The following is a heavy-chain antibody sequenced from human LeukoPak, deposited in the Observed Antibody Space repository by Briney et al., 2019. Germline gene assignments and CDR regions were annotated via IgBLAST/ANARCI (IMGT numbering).Heavy chain of an antibody. CDR3: ARAGDGYNYSPLLDY. J-gene: IGHJ4*02. CDR2: INPSGGST. D-gene: IGHD5-24*01. Sequence: ASVKVSCKASGGTFSSYAISWVRQAPGQGLEWMGIINPSGGSTSYAQKFQGRVTMTRDTSTSTVYMELSSLRSEDTAVYYCARAGDGYNYSPLLDYWGQGTLVTVSS. V-gene: IGHV1-46*01. CDR1: GGTFSSYA.